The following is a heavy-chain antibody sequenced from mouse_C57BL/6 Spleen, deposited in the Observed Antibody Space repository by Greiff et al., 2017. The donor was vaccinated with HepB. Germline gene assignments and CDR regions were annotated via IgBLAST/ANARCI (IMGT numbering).Heavy chain of an antibody. V-gene: IGHV1-18*01. CDR1: GYTFTDYN. CDR3: ARSPITTVVEDWYCDV. D-gene: IGHD1-1*01. Sequence: EVQLQQSGPELVKPGASVKIPCKASGYTFTDYNMDWVKQSHGKSLEWIGDINPNNGGTIYNQKFKGKATLTVDKSSSTAYMELRSLTSEDTAVYYCARSPITTVVEDWYCDVWGTGTTVTVSS. J-gene: IGHJ1*03. CDR2: INPNNGGT.